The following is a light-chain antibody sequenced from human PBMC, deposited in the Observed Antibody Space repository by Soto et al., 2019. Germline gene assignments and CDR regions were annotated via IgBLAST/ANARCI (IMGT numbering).Light chain of an antibody. V-gene: IGKV1-33*01. CDR3: QQYRTFPIT. CDR1: PDINNY. Sequence: DIPLTQSPSSLSVSVGDRVTSTCQTSPDINNYLNWYQQKPGRAPKLLIYDASNLETGVASTFSGSGSGTHFTFTINSLQPEDVGTYYCQQYRTFPITFGQGTRLELK. J-gene: IGKJ5*01. CDR2: DAS.